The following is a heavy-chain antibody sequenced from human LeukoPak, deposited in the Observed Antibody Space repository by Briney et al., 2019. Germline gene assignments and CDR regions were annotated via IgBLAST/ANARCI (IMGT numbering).Heavy chain of an antibody. J-gene: IGHJ4*02. CDR3: ASGKTTSDF. D-gene: IGHD4-11*01. CDR1: GFTFSSFW. Sequence: GGSLRLSCAASGFTFSSFWMSWVRQAPGKGLEWVVNIDQDGSDKYYLDSVKGRFTISRDNAKNSLYLQMNSLRAEDTAVYYCASGKTTSDFWGQGALVTVSS. CDR2: IDQDGSDK. V-gene: IGHV3-7*01.